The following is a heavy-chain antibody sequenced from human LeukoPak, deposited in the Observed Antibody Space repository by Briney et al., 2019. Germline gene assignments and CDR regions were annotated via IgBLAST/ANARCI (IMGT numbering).Heavy chain of an antibody. J-gene: IGHJ4*02. CDR3: GKHDSSSDF. V-gene: IGHV3-53*05. Sequence: PGGSLRLSCAVSGFTVSSNYMNWVRQAPGKGLQWVSVIYADGSTYYADSVRGRFTISRDNSKNTLYLQMNTLRTEDTAVYYCGKHDSSSDFWGQGTLVTVSS. CDR1: GFTVSSNY. D-gene: IGHD3-22*01. CDR2: IYADGST.